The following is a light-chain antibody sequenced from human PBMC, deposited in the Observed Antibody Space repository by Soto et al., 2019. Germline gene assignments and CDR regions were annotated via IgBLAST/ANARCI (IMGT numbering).Light chain of an antibody. J-gene: IGKJ2*01. Sequence: EIVLTQSPGTLSLSPGERATLSCRASQSVSSSYLAWYQQKPGQAPRLLIYGASSRATGIPDRFSGSGSGTDFTLTISRLEPEDFASYYCQQYKGYSPTFGQGTKVEIK. CDR2: GAS. CDR3: QQYKGYSPT. CDR1: QSVSSSY. V-gene: IGKV3-20*01.